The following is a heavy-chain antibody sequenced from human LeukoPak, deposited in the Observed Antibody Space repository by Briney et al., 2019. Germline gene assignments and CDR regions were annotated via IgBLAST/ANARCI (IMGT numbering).Heavy chain of an antibody. D-gene: IGHD4-23*01. Sequence: GESLKISCKGSGYLFTRKWIGWVRPMPGKGLEWVGIIYPGDSETRYSPSLQGQVTISADKSINTAYLQWSSLKASDTAMYYCARRVVNNRNWYFDLWGRGTLVTVSS. CDR3: ARRVVNNRNWYFDL. CDR2: IYPGDSET. CDR1: GYLFTRKW. J-gene: IGHJ2*01. V-gene: IGHV5-51*01.